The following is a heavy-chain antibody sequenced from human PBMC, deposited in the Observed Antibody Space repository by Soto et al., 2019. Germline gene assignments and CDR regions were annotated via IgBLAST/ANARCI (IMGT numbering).Heavy chain of an antibody. D-gene: IGHD1-1*01. CDR2: IYHSGST. Sequence: PSETLSLTCAVSGGSISSSNWWSWVRQPPGKGLEWIGEIYHSGSTNYNPSLKSRVTISVDKSKNQFSLKLSSVTAADTAVYYCARARGPKGGTDFEYWGQGTRVTVSS. CDR1: GGSISSSNW. CDR3: ARARGPKGGTDFEY. V-gene: IGHV4-4*02. J-gene: IGHJ4*02.